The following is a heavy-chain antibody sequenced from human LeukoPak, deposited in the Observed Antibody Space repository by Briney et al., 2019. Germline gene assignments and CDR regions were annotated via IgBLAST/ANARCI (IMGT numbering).Heavy chain of an antibody. V-gene: IGHV3-49*04. J-gene: IGHJ4*02. Sequence: GGSLRLSCAASGFTFSSYWMHWVRQAPRKGLEWVGFIRSKAYGGTTEYAASVKGRFTISRDDSKSIAYLQMNSLKTEDTAVYYCTGDELPAATGAHFDYGGQGTLVTVSS. CDR1: GFTFSSYW. D-gene: IGHD2-2*01. CDR2: IRSKAYGGTT. CDR3: TGDELPAATGAHFDY.